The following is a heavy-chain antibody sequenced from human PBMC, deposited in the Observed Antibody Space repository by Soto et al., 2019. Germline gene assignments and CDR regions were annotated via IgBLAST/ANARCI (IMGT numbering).Heavy chain of an antibody. D-gene: IGHD6-6*01. V-gene: IGHV4-59*01. CDR3: ARPEAHLHSSGPDYFDY. CDR2: IYYSGST. J-gene: IGHJ4*02. Sequence: SETLSLTCTVSGGSISSYYWSWIRQPPGKGLEWVGYIYYSGSTNYNPSLKSRVTISVDTSKNQFSLKLSSVTAADTAVYYCARPEAHLHSSGPDYFDYWGQGTLVTVSS. CDR1: GGSISSYY.